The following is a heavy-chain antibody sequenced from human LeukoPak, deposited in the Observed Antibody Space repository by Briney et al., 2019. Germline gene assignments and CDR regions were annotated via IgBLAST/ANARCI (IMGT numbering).Heavy chain of an antibody. J-gene: IGHJ4*02. V-gene: IGHV2-70*11. D-gene: IGHD4-11*01. CDR2: IDWDDYK. CDR3: ARTITTTVAFDY. Sequence: SGPTLVNPTQTLTLTCTFSGFSLSASGMCVTWIRQPLGKALEWLARIDWDDYKYYSASLKTRLTISKDTSKNQVVLTMTNMDPVDTATYYCARTITTTVAFDYWGQGILVTVSS. CDR1: GFSLSASGMC.